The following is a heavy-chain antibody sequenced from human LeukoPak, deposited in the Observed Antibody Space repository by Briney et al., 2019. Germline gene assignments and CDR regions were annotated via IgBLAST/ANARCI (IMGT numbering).Heavy chain of an antibody. CDR3: AREGDGYNSEGAFDY. D-gene: IGHD5-24*01. CDR2: IWYDGSNK. V-gene: IGHV3-33*01. CDR1: GFTFSSYG. Sequence: PGGSLRLSCAASGFTFSSYGMHWVRQAPGKGLEWVAVIWYDGSNKYYADSVKGRFTISRDNSKNTLYLQMNSLRAEDTAVYYCAREGDGYNSEGAFDYWGQGTLVTVSS. J-gene: IGHJ4*02.